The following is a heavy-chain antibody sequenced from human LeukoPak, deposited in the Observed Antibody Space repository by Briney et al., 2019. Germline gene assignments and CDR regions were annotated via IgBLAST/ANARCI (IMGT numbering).Heavy chain of an antibody. V-gene: IGHV1-69*06. D-gene: IGHD3-3*01. CDR3: ARADYDFWTSYFYYFDY. CDR1: GGTFSSYA. Sequence: SVKVSCKASGGTFSSYAISWVRQAPGQGLEWMGGIIPIFGTANYAQKFQGRVTITADKSTSTAYMELSSLRSEDTAVYYCARADYDFWTSYFYYFDYWGQGTLVTVSS. CDR2: IIPIFGTA. J-gene: IGHJ4*02.